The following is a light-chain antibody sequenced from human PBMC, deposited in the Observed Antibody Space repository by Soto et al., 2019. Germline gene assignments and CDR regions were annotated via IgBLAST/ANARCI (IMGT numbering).Light chain of an antibody. CDR3: LQYNSYRT. CDR1: QSVSSSY. V-gene: IGKV3D-15*01. Sequence: EIVMTQSPTTLSVSPGERAPLSCRASQSVSSSYLAWYKQKPGQAPRLLIYGASSRATGIPDRFSGSGSGTEFTLTISSLQPDDFATYYCLQYNSYRTFGQGTKVDIK. J-gene: IGKJ1*01. CDR2: GAS.